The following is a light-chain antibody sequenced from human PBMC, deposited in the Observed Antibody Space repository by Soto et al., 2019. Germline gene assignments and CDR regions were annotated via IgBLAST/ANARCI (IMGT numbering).Light chain of an antibody. CDR2: DAS. CDR3: QKCEYLPI. V-gene: IGKV1-33*01. J-gene: IGKJ3*01. Sequence: DIQMTQSPSSLSASVGDRVTITCQASHDITSYLNWYQHKPGKAPKLLIYDASILEAGVPSRFSGSGSGNDFTFSSSSLQSEDVATYYCQKCEYLPIVGPGTTVDFK. CDR1: HDITSY.